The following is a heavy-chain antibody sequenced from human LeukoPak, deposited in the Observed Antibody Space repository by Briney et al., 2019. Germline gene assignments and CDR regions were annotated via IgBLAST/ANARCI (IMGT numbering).Heavy chain of an antibody. D-gene: IGHD6-13*01. V-gene: IGHV3-30*04. Sequence: GRSPRLSCAASGFTFAKHAMDWVRQAPGKGLEWVAVISSDGRNTYYADSVRGRFTISRDNSRNIVFLQMNSLRIDDTALYYCARVEGAAAGSGLDFDLWGQGTLVTVSS. J-gene: IGHJ4*02. CDR3: ARVEGAAAGSGLDFDL. CDR2: ISSDGRNT. CDR1: GFTFAKHA.